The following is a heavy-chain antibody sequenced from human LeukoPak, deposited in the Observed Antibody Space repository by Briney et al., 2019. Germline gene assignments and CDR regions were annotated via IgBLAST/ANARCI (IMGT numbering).Heavy chain of an antibody. V-gene: IGHV1-69*04. Sequence: SVKVSCKASGGTFSSYAISWVRQAPGQGLEWMGRIIPILGIANYAQKFQGRVTITADKSTSTAYMELSSLRSEDTAVYYCARDRYYYDSSGSRFDYWGQGTLVTVSS. D-gene: IGHD3-22*01. CDR2: IIPILGIA. CDR3: ARDRYYYDSSGSRFDY. J-gene: IGHJ4*02. CDR1: GGTFSSYA.